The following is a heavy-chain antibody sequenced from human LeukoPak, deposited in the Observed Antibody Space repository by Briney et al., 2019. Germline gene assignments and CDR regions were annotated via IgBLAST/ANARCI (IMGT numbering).Heavy chain of an antibody. V-gene: IGHV4-59*01. CDR2: IYYSGST. D-gene: IGHD3-22*01. CDR3: ARDTDYYDSTRGFDP. J-gene: IGHJ5*02. CDR1: GGSISSYY. Sequence: KPSETLSLTCTVSGGSISSYYWSWLRQPPGKGLEWLGYIYYSGSTYYNPSLKSRVTISVDTSKNQFSLKLSSVTAADTAVYYCARDTDYYDSTRGFDPWGQGTLVTVSS.